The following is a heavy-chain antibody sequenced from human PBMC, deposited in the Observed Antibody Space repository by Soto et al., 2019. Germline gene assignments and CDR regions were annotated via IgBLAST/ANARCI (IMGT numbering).Heavy chain of an antibody. CDR2: INHSGST. CDR3: ARGLQQQLVQGNWFDP. CDR1: GGSFSGYY. Sequence: QVQLQQWGAGLLKPSETLSLTCAVYGGSFSGYYWSWIRQPPGKGLEWIGEINHSGSTNYNPSLKSRVPISVDTSKNQFSLKLSSVTAADTAVYYCARGLQQQLVQGNWFDPWGQGTLVTVSS. V-gene: IGHV4-34*01. D-gene: IGHD6-13*01. J-gene: IGHJ5*02.